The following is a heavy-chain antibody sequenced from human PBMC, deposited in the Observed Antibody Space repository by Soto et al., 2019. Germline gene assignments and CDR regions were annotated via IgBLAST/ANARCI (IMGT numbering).Heavy chain of an antibody. V-gene: IGHV1-69*02. CDR3: ARHAILASAFDI. D-gene: IGHD3-3*02. J-gene: IGHJ3*02. CDR1: GGTFSSST. Sequence: QVQLVQSGAEVKKPGASVKVSCKALGGTFSSSTINWMRQAPGQGLEWMGRIIPVVGIPDYAQKFQGRVTITADKSTDTAFMELSGLRSEDTAVYYCARHAILASAFDIWGQGTLVTVPS. CDR2: IIPVVGIP.